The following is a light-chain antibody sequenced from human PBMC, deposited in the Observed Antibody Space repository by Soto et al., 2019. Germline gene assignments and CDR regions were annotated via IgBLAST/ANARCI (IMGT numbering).Light chain of an antibody. CDR3: KQYYSTPLT. V-gene: IGKV4-1*01. Sequence: IVMTQSPDSLAVSLRERATINCKSSQSVLYSSNNKNYLAWYQQKPGQPPKLLIYWASTRESGVPDRFSGSGYGTDFSLTISSLQAEDVAVYYCKQYYSTPLTLGGGTKVDIK. CDR2: WAS. CDR1: QSVLYSSNNKNY. J-gene: IGKJ4*01.